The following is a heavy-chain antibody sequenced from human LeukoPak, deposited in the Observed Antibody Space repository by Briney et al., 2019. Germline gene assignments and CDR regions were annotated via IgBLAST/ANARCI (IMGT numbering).Heavy chain of an antibody. J-gene: IGHJ3*02. V-gene: IGHV4-30-4*01. CDR1: GGSISSGDYY. CDR2: IYYSGSA. Sequence: SETLSLTCTVSGGSISSGDYYWSWIRQPPGKGLEWIGYIYYSGSAYYNPSLKSRVTISVDTSKNQFSLRQSSVTAADTAVYYCARERLTLRAFDIWGQGTMVTVSS. D-gene: IGHD1-1*01. CDR3: ARERLTLRAFDI.